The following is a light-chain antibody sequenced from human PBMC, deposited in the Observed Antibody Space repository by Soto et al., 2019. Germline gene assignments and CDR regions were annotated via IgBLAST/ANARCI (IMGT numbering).Light chain of an antibody. CDR1: SGSVSTSYF. Sequence: QAVVTQEPSFSVSPGRTVTLTCGLSSGSVSTSYFPSWYQQTPGQAPRTLIFSTDTRSSGVPDRFSGSILGKKAALTITGAQAADESDYYCVLYMGSGIWVFGGGTKLTVL. J-gene: IGLJ3*02. CDR3: VLYMGSGIWV. CDR2: STD. V-gene: IGLV8-61*01.